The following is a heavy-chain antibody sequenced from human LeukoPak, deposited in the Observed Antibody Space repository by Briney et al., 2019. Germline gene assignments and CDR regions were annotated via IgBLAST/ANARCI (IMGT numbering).Heavy chain of an antibody. D-gene: IGHD2-2*02. V-gene: IGHV1-46*01. Sequence: GASVKVSCKASGYTFTSYYMHWVRQAPGQGLEWMGIINPSGGSTSYAQKFQGRVTMTRDTSTSTVYMELSSLRSEDTAVYYCARDRLRLAAIPFRRSWFDPWGQGTLVTVSS. CDR1: GYTFTSYY. CDR2: INPSGGST. CDR3: ARDRLRLAAIPFRRSWFDP. J-gene: IGHJ5*02.